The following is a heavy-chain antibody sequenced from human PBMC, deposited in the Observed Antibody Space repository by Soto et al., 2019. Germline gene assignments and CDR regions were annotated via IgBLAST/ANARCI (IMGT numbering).Heavy chain of an antibody. D-gene: IGHD2-8*01. Sequence: PGGSLRLSCAASGFTFSTYSLNWVRHAPGKGLEGVSYISSSGSPIYYADSVKGRFTISRDNAKNSLSLQMTSLKDEDTAVYYCARNGGMDVWGQGTTVTVSS. V-gene: IGHV3-48*02. CDR3: ARNGGMDV. J-gene: IGHJ6*02. CDR1: GFTFSTYS. CDR2: ISSSGSPI.